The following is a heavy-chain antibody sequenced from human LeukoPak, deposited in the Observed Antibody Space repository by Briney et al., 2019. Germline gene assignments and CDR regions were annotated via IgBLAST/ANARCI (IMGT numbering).Heavy chain of an antibody. J-gene: IGHJ4*02. CDR2: ISSSSSTV. V-gene: IGHV3-48*01. D-gene: IGHD2/OR15-2a*01. Sequence: GGSLRLSCVVSGFTFSSYSMSWVRQAPGKGLEWISYISSSSSTVYYADSVKGRFTISKDNAKNSLFLQMNSLRAEDTAVYYCARDTSPVDNWGQGTLVTVSS. CDR3: ARDTSPVDN. CDR1: GFTFSSYS.